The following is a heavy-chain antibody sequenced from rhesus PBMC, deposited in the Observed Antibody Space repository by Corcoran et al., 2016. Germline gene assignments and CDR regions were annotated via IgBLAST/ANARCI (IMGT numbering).Heavy chain of an antibody. CDR3: ARYSSGWDFDY. V-gene: IGHV4-106*01. D-gene: IGHD6-31*01. CDR2: IYGSGGGT. Sequence: QVQLQESGPGLVKPSETLSLTCAVSGGSISDDYYWSWIRQPPGKGLDWIGYIYGSGGGTNYNPSLKNRVTISIDTSKNQFSLKLSSVTAADTAVYYCARYSSGWDFDYWGQGVLVTVSS. J-gene: IGHJ4*01. CDR1: GGSISDDYY.